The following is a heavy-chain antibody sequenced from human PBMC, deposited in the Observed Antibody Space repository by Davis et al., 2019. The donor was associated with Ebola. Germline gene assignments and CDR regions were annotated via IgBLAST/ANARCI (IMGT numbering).Heavy chain of an antibody. Sequence: GESLKISCAASGFTFGRYTINWVRQAPGKGLEWMALIWHDGSNTYYADSVKGRFTISRDNSKNTLYLQMNSLRSDDTAVYYCARAQFPTTSDHWGQGTLVTVSS. CDR1: GFTFGRYT. CDR3: ARAQFPTTSDH. D-gene: IGHD1-1*01. V-gene: IGHV3-33*08. J-gene: IGHJ4*02. CDR2: IWHDGSNT.